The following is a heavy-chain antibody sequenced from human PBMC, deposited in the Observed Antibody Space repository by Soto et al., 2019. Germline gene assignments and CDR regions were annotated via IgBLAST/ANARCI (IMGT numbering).Heavy chain of an antibody. CDR1: GGTFSSYA. V-gene: IGHV1-69*13. J-gene: IGHJ4*02. Sequence: ASVKVSCKASGGTFSSYAISWVRQAPGQGLEWMGGIIPIFGTANHAQKFQGRVTITADESTSTAYMELSSLRSEDTAVYYCASIYYYDSSGYGPIDYWGQGTLVTVSS. CDR3: ASIYYYDSSGYGPIDY. D-gene: IGHD3-22*01. CDR2: IIPIFGTA.